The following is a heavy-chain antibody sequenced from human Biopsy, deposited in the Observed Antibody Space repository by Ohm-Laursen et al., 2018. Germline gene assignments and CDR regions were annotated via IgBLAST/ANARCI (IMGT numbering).Heavy chain of an antibody. CDR1: GGSISNNNYY. V-gene: IGHV4-39*01. D-gene: IGHD3-22*01. CDR2: IFYRGSP. CDR3: ARDYDTSGYYYVS. J-gene: IGHJ5*02. Sequence: GTLSLTCTVSGGSISNNNYYWGWIRQPPGKGLEWIGSIFYRGSPHYKPSLKSRVNISVDTSKNQFSLKLNSVTAAGTAVYYCARDYDTSGYYYVSWGQGTLVTVSS.